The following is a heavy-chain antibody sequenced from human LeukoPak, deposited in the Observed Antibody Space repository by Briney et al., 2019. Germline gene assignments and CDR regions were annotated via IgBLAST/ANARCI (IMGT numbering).Heavy chain of an antibody. D-gene: IGHD6-19*01. CDR3: ARDRGWGIAVAGTAHNFDY. J-gene: IGHJ4*02. CDR2: ISSSSSYI. V-gene: IGHV3-21*01. Sequence: GGSLRLSCAASGFTFSSYSMNWVRQAPGKGLEWAPSISSSSSYIYYADSVKGRFTISRDNAKNSLYLQMNSLRAEDTAVYYCARDRGWGIAVAGTAHNFDYWGQGTLVTVSS. CDR1: GFTFSSYS.